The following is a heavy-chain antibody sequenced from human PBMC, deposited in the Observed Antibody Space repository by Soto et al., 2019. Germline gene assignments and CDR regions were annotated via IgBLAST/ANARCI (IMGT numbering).Heavy chain of an antibody. Sequence: SETLSLTCAVSGGSISSSNWWSWVRQPPGKGLEWIGEIYHSGSTNYNPSLKSRVTISVDKSKNQFSLKLSSVTAADTAVYYCASGLGYCTNGVCYYYYYGMDVWGQGTTVTVSS. CDR2: IYHSGST. CDR3: ASGLGYCTNGVCYYYYYGMDV. V-gene: IGHV4-4*02. D-gene: IGHD2-8*01. J-gene: IGHJ6*02. CDR1: GGSISSSNW.